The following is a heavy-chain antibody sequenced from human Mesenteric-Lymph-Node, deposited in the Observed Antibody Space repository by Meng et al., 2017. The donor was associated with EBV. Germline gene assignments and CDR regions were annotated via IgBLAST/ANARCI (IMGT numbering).Heavy chain of an antibody. V-gene: IGHV4-4*02. CDR3: ARGYGSGSYRYFDY. D-gene: IGHD3-10*01. Sequence: VQLQESGPGLVKPSGTLSLTCAVSGGSISGNNWWSWIRQPPGKGLEWIGEVFHIGSTNYNPSLKSRVTISLDKSKNQFSLKLTSVTAADTAVYYCARGYGSGSYRYFDYWGQGTLVTVSS. J-gene: IGHJ4*02. CDR2: VFHIGST. CDR1: GGSISGNNW.